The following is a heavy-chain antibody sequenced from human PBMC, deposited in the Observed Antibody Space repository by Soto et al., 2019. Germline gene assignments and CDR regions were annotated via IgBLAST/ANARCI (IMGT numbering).Heavy chain of an antibody. CDR2: INSDGSST. D-gene: IGHD6-6*01. J-gene: IGHJ6*03. CDR1: GFTFSSYW. Sequence: GGSLRLSCAASGFTFSSYWMHWVRQAPGKGLVWVSRINSDGSSTSYADSVKGRFTISRDNAKNTLYLQMNSLRAEDTAVYYCARVYSSSRYYYYYYMDVWGKGTTVTVSS. CDR3: ARVYSSSRYYYYYYMDV. V-gene: IGHV3-74*01.